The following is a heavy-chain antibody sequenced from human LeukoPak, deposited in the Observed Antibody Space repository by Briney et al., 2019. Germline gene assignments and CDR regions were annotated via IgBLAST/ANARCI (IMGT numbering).Heavy chain of an antibody. J-gene: IGHJ5*02. CDR1: GFTFSSYG. Sequence: GRSLRLSCAASGFTFSSYGMHWVRQAPGKGLEWVAVIWYDGSNKYYADSVKGRFTISRDNSKNTLYLQMNSLRAEDTAVYYCARYCSSTSCSIGGFRFDPWGQGTLVTVSS. D-gene: IGHD2-2*01. CDR2: IWYDGSNK. V-gene: IGHV3-33*01. CDR3: ARYCSSTSCSIGGFRFDP.